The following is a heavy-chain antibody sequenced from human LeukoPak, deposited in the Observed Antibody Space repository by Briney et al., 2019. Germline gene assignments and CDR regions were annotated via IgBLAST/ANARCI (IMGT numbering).Heavy chain of an antibody. V-gene: IGHV4-61*02. J-gene: IGHJ4*02. CDR2: IHPSGST. CDR3: ARGPPPDLDY. Sequence: NPSETLSLTCTVSGGSISSSSYYWSWIRQPAGKGLEWIGRIHPSGSTNYNPSLKSRVTLSVDTSKNEFSLKLSSVTAADTAVYYCARGPPPDLDYWGRGTLVTVSS. CDR1: GGSISSSSYY.